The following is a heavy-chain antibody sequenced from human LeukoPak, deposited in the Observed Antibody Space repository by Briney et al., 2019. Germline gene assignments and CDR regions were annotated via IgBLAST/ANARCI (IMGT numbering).Heavy chain of an antibody. Sequence: SETLSLTCTVSGGSISSYYWSWIRQPPGKGLEWIGYIYYSGSTNYNPSLKSRVTISVDTSKNQFSLKLSSVTAADTAVYYCARGAAAAGFYYYGMDVWGQGTTVTVSS. CDR2: IYYSGST. CDR1: GGSISSYY. D-gene: IGHD6-13*01. CDR3: ARGAAAAGFYYYGMDV. V-gene: IGHV4-59*01. J-gene: IGHJ6*02.